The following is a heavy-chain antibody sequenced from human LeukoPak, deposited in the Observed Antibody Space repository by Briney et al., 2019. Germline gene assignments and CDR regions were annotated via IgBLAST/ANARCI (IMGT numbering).Heavy chain of an antibody. D-gene: IGHD3-22*01. CDR1: GFTFSSYS. Sequence: PGGSLRPSCAASGFTFSSYSMNWVRQAPGKGLEWVSSISSSSGYIYYADSVKGRFTVSRDNANNSLYLQMNSLRAEDTAVYYCARATGHQLYDSSGYAAFDIWGQGTMVTVSS. CDR3: ARATGHQLYDSSGYAAFDI. J-gene: IGHJ3*02. CDR2: ISSSSGYI. V-gene: IGHV3-21*01.